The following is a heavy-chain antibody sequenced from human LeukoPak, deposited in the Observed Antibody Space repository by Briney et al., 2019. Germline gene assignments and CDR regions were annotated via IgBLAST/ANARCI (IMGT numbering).Heavy chain of an antibody. V-gene: IGHV1-18*01. J-gene: IGHJ4*02. D-gene: IGHD3-16*01. CDR1: GYTFTNYY. CDR2: ISSYHANT. Sequence: ASVKISSKTSGYTFTNYYITWVQHAPQQSVEWMGWISSYHANTNYAQRLQGRVTMTTDTSTSTVYMELRSLRSDDTAIYYCARGDVYFDYWGQGTLVTVSS. CDR3: ARGDVYFDY.